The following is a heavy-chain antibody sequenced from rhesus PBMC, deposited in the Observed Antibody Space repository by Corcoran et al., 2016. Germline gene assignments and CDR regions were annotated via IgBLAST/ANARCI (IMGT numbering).Heavy chain of an antibody. CDR3: AKSGLGYYYGLDS. D-gene: IGHD3-34*01. J-gene: IGHJ6*01. CDR1: GYSFPGSW. Sequence: EVQLVQSGAEVNRPGESLKISCKTSGYSFPGSWLSWVRQMPGEGLEWMGTIYPGDSDTRYNPSVQGHVTISADKSITTTYLQWSSLKASDTATYYCAKSGLGYYYGLDSWGQGVVVTVSS. CDR2: IYPGDSDT. V-gene: IGHV5-43*02.